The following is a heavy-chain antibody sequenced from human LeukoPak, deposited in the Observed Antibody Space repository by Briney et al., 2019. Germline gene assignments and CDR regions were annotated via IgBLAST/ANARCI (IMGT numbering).Heavy chain of an antibody. CDR2: IYDSGST. D-gene: IGHD6-13*01. CDR1: GGSISSYY. J-gene: IGHJ3*02. V-gene: IGHV4-59*01. Sequence: SETLSLTCAVYGGSISSYYWSWIRQPAGKGLEWIGYIYDSGSTNYNPSLKSRATISVDTSKNQFSLKLSSVTAADTAVYYCARELYSSSWSRAFDIWGQGTMVTVSS. CDR3: ARELYSSSWSRAFDI.